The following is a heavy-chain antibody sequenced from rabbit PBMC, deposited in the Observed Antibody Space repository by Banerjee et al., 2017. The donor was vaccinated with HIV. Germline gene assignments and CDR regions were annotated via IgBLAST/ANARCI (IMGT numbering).Heavy chain of an antibody. CDR1: GFSFSSGYY. Sequence: QEQLVESGGGLVQPEGSLTLTCTASGFSFSSGYYMCLVRQAPGKGLEWIGCIYAGSGGSTYYASWAKGRFTISKTSSTTVTLQMTSLTAADTATYFCARDPYGNKNFDLWGQGTLVTVS. CDR3: ARDPYGNKNFDL. V-gene: IGHV1S45*01. CDR2: IYAGSGGST. J-gene: IGHJ4*01. D-gene: IGHD5-1*01.